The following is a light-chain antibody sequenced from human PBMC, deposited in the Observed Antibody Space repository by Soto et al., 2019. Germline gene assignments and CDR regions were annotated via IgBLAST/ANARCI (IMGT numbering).Light chain of an antibody. CDR1: QSISSW. CDR2: DAS. Sequence: DIQMTQSPSTLSASVGDRVTITCRASQSISSWLAWYQQKPWKAPKLLIYDASSLESGVPSMFSGSGSGTEFTLTISSLQPDDFATYYCQQYNSYPYTFGQGTKLEIK. V-gene: IGKV1-5*01. CDR3: QQYNSYPYT. J-gene: IGKJ2*01.